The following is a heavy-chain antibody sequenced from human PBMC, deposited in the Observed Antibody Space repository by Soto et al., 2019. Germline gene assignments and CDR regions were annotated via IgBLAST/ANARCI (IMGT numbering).Heavy chain of an antibody. J-gene: IGHJ4*02. V-gene: IGHV5-10-1*01. CDR2: IDPSDSYT. Sequence: PXEWLTISXPGSVYRFTSYWLSWVRQMPGKGLEWMGRIDPSDSYTNYSPSFQGHVTISADKSISTEYLQWSSLKASDTAMYYCASALGTLDYWGQGTLVTVSS. CDR1: VYRFTSYW. D-gene: IGHD1-1*01. CDR3: ASALGTLDY.